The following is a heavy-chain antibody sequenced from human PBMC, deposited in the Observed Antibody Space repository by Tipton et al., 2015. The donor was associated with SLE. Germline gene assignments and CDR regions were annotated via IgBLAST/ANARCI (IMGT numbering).Heavy chain of an antibody. Sequence: TLSLTCSVSGGSMRTYYWSWFRQPPGKGLEWIGYIYYSGSTDYNPSLKSRLTMSVDTSENQFSLKLNSVTAADTAVYYCARGGTGYNSFDYWGQGILVTVSS. CDR1: GGSMRTYY. CDR3: ARGGTGYNSFDY. D-gene: IGHD6-13*01. J-gene: IGHJ4*02. CDR2: IYYSGST. V-gene: IGHV4-59*01.